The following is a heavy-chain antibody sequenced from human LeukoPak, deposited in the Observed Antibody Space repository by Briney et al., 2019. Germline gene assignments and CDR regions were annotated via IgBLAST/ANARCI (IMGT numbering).Heavy chain of an antibody. CDR1: GGTFSNYA. D-gene: IGHD5-18*01. CDR3: ARHRGYSYGWDPIDY. V-gene: IGHV1-69*06. J-gene: IGHJ4*02. CDR2: IIPIFGTA. Sequence: SVKVSCKASGGTFSNYAISWVRQAPGQGLEWMGGIIPIFGTANYAQKFQGRVTITADKSTSTAYMELSSLRSEDTAVYYCARHRGYSYGWDPIDYWGQGTLVTVSS.